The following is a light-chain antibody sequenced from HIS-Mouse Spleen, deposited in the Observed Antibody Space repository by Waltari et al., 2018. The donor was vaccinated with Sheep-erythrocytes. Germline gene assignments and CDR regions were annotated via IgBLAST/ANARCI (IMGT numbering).Light chain of an antibody. V-gene: IGLV3-1*01. Sequence: SYELTQPPSVSVSPGQTAGITGSGVKLGDKYPCWYQQKPGQSPGRVIYQDSKRPSGIPERFSGSNSGNTATLTISGTKAMDEADYYCQAWDSSIVVFGGGTKLTVL. CDR1: KLGDKY. J-gene: IGLJ2*01. CDR3: QAWDSSIVV. CDR2: QDS.